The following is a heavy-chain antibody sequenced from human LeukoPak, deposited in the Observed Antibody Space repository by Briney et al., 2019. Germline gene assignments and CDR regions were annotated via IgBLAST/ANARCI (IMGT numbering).Heavy chain of an antibody. D-gene: IGHD4-17*01. CDR2: ISAYNGNT. Sequence: ASVTVSCTASGYTFTSYGISWVRQAPGQGLEWMGWISAYNGNTNYAQKLQGRVTMTTDTSTSTAYMELRSLRSDDTAVYYCARDRDYGDYGGFWGQGTMVTVSS. CDR3: ARDRDYGDYGGF. CDR1: GYTFTSYG. J-gene: IGHJ3*01. V-gene: IGHV1-18*01.